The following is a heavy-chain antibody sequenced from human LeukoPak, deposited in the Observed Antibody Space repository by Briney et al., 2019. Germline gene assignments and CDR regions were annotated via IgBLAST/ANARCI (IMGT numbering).Heavy chain of an antibody. D-gene: IGHD1-26*01. CDR1: GFTFSSYA. CDR3: AKVARVVVGANDY. Sequence: PGGSLRLSCAASGFTFSSYAMHWVRQAPGKGLEWVAVISYDGSNKYYADSVKGRFTISRDNSKNTLYLQMNSLRAEDTAVYYCAKVARVVVGANDYWGQGTLVTVSS. CDR2: ISYDGSNK. J-gene: IGHJ4*02. V-gene: IGHV3-30-3*01.